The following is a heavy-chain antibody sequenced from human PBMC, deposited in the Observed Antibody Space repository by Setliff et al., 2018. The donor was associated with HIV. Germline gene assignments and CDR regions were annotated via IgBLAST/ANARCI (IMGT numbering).Heavy chain of an antibody. V-gene: IGHV4-4*07. D-gene: IGHD3-22*01. Sequence: PSETLSLTCTVSGGSISGYFWSWIRQPAGKGLEWIGRTFTSGITNYSPSLKSRVTMSVDTSKNQFSLNLTSVTAADTAVYYCARDRENYYDSTGAFDIWGQGTMVTVSS. CDR1: GGSISGYF. J-gene: IGHJ3*02. CDR3: ARDRENYYDSTGAFDI. CDR2: TFTSGIT.